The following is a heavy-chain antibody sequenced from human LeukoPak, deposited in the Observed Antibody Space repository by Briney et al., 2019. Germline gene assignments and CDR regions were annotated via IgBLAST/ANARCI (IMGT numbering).Heavy chain of an antibody. CDR3: ARDRGSYSDY. CDR1: GFTFSSYW. J-gene: IGHJ4*02. D-gene: IGHD1-26*01. CDR2: INTDGRTT. V-gene: IGHV3-74*01. Sequence: GGSLRLSCAASGFTFSSYWIHWVRQAPGKRLVWVSRINTDGRTTNYADSVKGRFTISRDNAKNTLYLQMNNLRAEDTAVYYCARDRGSYSDYWGQGTLVTVSP.